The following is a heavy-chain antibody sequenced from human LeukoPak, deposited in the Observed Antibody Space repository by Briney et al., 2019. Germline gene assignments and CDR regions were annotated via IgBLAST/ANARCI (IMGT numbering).Heavy chain of an antibody. D-gene: IGHD1-7*01. V-gene: IGHV3-9*01. CDR1: GFTFDDYA. CDR2: ISWNSGSI. J-gene: IGHJ3*02. CDR3: AKAELAGAFDI. Sequence: GRSLRLPCAASGFTFDDYAMHWVRQAPGKGLEWVSGISWNSGSIGYADSVKGRFTISRDNAKNSLYLQMNSLRAEDTALYYCAKAELAGAFDIWGQGTMDTVSS.